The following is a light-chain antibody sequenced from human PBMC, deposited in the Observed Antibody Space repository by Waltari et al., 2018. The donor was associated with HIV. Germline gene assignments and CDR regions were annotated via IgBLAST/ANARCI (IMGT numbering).Light chain of an antibody. CDR2: WAS. CDR3: QQYYSLPYT. J-gene: IGKJ2*01. Sequence: DIVMTQSPDSLAVPLGERATFNCKSSQTVLYSSNNKNYLTWYQQRPGQPPKVVIYWASTRESGVPDRFSGSGSGTDFTLTINSLQAEDVAVYYCQQYYSLPYTFGRGTKLEIK. CDR1: QTVLYSSNNKNY. V-gene: IGKV4-1*01.